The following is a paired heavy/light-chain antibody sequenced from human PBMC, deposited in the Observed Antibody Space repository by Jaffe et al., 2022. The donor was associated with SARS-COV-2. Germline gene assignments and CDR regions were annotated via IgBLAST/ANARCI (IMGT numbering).Light chain of an antibody. CDR2: AAS. V-gene: IGKV1-9*01. CDR1: QGISSY. CDR3: QQLNSYPS. J-gene: IGKJ4*01. Sequence: DIQLTQSPSFLSASVGDRVTITCRASQGISSYLAWYQQKPGKAPKLLIYAASTLQSGVPSRFSGSGSGTEFTLTISSLQPEDFATYYCQQLNSYPSFGGGTKVEIK.
Heavy chain of an antibody. CDR3: ARDQYSSSWYGYYYYGMDV. V-gene: IGHV3-30-3*01. CDR2: ISYDGSNK. CDR1: GFTFSSYA. Sequence: QVQLVESGGGVVQPGRSLRLSCAASGFTFSSYAMHWVRQAPGKGLEWVAVISYDGSNKYYADSVKGRFTISRDNSKNTLYLQMNSLRAEDTAVYYCARDQYSSSWYGYYYYGMDVWGQGTTVTVSS. J-gene: IGHJ6*02. D-gene: IGHD6-13*01.